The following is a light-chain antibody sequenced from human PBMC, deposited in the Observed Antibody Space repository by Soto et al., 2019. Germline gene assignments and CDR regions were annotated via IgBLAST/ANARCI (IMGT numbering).Light chain of an antibody. Sequence: IVLTQSPGTLSLSPGERATLSCRASQSVTSSDLAWYQQKPGQAPRLLIYGASSRATGIPDRFSGSGSGTDFTLTISRLEPEDFAVYYCQQYASSVTFGGGTKVEIK. CDR2: GAS. CDR1: QSVTSSD. V-gene: IGKV3-20*01. J-gene: IGKJ4*01. CDR3: QQYASSVT.